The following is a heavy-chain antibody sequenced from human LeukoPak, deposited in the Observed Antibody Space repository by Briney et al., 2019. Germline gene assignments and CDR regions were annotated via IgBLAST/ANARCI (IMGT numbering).Heavy chain of an antibody. J-gene: IGHJ5*02. CDR3: ARDYCSGGACHHILT. CDR1: GFTVSSNS. CDR2: ISSSSGSI. D-gene: IGHD2-15*01. Sequence: GGSLRLSCAASGFTVSSNSMNWVRQAPGKGLEWVSYISSSSGSIYYADSVKGRFTIPRDNAKNSLYLEMNSLSADDTAVYYCARDYCSGGACHHILTWGQGTLVTVSS. V-gene: IGHV3-48*04.